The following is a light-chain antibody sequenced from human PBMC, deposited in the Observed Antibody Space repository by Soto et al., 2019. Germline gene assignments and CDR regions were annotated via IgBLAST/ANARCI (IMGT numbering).Light chain of an antibody. CDR3: KSWTSSSTLV. CDR1: SSDIGSFNY. Sequence: QSVPTQNASVSGSPGQSITISCTGTSSDIGSFNYVSWYQQHPGKAPKLMIYEVSNRPSGVSNRFSASKSGNTASLTTSGLQAEDEADYYCKSWTSSSTLVFGTGTKVTVL. J-gene: IGLJ1*01. CDR2: EVS. V-gene: IGLV2-14*01.